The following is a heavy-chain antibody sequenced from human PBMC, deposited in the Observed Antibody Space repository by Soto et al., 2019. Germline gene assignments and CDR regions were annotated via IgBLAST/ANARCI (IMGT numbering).Heavy chain of an antibody. D-gene: IGHD3-10*01. CDR3: AREVDGSGSYAFDI. CDR1: GFTFSSYS. CDR2: ISSSSSTI. J-gene: IGHJ3*02. V-gene: IGHV3-48*01. Sequence: GGSLRLSCAASGFTFSSYSMNWVRQAPGKGLEWVSYISSSSSTIYYADSVKGRFTISRDNAKNSLYLQMNSLRAEDTAVYYCAREVDGSGSYAFDIWGHGTMVTVSS.